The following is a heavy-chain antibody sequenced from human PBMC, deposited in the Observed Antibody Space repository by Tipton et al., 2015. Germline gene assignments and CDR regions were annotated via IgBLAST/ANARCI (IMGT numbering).Heavy chain of an antibody. V-gene: IGHV3-33*01. Sequence: SLRLSCAASGFNFSSYGMHWVRQAPGKGLEWVAVLWSDGNNKFYSDFVKGRFTISRDNSKNTVYLQMNSLRAEDTALYYCARETVGAGSGSYYRRAYYYGMDVWGQGTTVTVSS. CDR2: LWSDGNNK. D-gene: IGHD3-10*01. CDR3: ARETVGAGSGSYYRRAYYYGMDV. CDR1: GFNFSSYG. J-gene: IGHJ6*02.